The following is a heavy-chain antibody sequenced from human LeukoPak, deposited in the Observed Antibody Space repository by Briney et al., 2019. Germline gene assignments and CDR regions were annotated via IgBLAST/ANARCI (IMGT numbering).Heavy chain of an antibody. D-gene: IGHD1/OR15-1a*01. CDR1: GGSISSGGYS. CDR2: IYHSGST. CDR3: ASFANRNSFDY. J-gene: IGHJ4*02. Sequence: PSETLSLTCAVSGGSISSGGYSWSWIRQRPGKGLEWIGYIYHSGSTYYNPSLKSRVTISVDRSKNQFSLKLSSVTAADTAVYYCASFANRNSFDYWGQGTLVTVSS. V-gene: IGHV4-30-2*02.